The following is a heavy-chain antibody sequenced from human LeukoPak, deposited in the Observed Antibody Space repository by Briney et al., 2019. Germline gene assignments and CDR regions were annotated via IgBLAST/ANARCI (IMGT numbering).Heavy chain of an antibody. Sequence: PSETLSLTCAVCGGSFSGYYWSWIRQPPGKGLEWIGEINHSGSTNYNPSLKSRVTISVDTSKNQFSLKLSSVTAADTAVYYCAYSGSYYLVFDYWGQGTLVTVSS. CDR3: AYSGSYYLVFDY. D-gene: IGHD1-26*01. V-gene: IGHV4-34*01. CDR2: INHSGST. CDR1: GGSFSGYY. J-gene: IGHJ4*02.